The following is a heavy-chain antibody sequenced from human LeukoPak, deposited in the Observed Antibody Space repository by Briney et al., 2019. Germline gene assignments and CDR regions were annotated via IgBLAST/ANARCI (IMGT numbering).Heavy chain of an antibody. V-gene: IGHV3-30*02. CDR1: GFTFRSYG. CDR2: IWYDEITK. CDR3: ARAPDRCGGDCPQHSYFDY. D-gene: IGHD2-21*02. J-gene: IGHJ4*02. Sequence: PGGSLRLSCVASGFTFRSYGIHWVRQAPGKGLEWLAFIWYDEITKNYADSVKGRFTISRDNSKNTLYLQMNSLRAEDTAVYYCARAPDRCGGDCPQHSYFDYWGQGTLVTVSS.